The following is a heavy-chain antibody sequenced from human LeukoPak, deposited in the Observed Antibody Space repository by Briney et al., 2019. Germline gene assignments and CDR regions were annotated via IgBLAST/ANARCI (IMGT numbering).Heavy chain of an antibody. CDR3: AREAVTRNYFDY. Sequence: GRSLRLSCAASGFTLRTYGMHWVRQAPGKGLEWVSVIYSGGSTYYADSVKGRFTISRDNSKNTLYLQMNSLRAEDTAVYYCAREAVTRNYFDYWGQGTLVTVSS. D-gene: IGHD4-17*01. CDR2: IYSGGST. CDR1: GFTLRTYG. V-gene: IGHV3-53*01. J-gene: IGHJ4*02.